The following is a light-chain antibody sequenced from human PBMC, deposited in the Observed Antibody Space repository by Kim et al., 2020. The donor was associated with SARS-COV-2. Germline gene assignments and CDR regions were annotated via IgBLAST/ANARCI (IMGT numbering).Light chain of an antibody. J-gene: IGLJ1*01. CDR3: QAWDGSTGV. V-gene: IGLV3-1*01. CDR1: KLGDKY. Sequence: SVSPGQTATITCSGDKLGDKYACWYQQRPGQSPILVIYLDTKRPSGIPERFSGSNSGNTATLTISGTQAMDEADYYCQAWDGSTGVFGTGTKVTVL. CDR2: LDT.